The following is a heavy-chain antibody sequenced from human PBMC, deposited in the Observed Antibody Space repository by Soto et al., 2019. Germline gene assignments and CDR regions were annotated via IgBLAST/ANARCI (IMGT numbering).Heavy chain of an antibody. V-gene: IGHV4-31*03. D-gene: IGHD3-3*01. J-gene: IGHJ6*02. Sequence: SETLSLTCTVSGGSISSGGYYWSWIRQHPGKGLEWIGYIYYSGSTYYNPSLKSRVTISVDTSKNQFSLKLSSVTAADTAVYYSARGSNPYYDFWSGYAHYYGMDVWGQGTMVTVSS. CDR1: GGSISSGGYY. CDR2: IYYSGST. CDR3: ARGSNPYYDFWSGYAHYYGMDV.